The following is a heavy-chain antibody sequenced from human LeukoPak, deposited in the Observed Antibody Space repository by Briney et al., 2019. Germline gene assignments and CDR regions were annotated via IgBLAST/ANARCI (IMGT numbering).Heavy chain of an antibody. V-gene: IGHV4-61*08. J-gene: IGHJ4*02. Sequence: SETLSLTCTVSGGSISSGDYYWSWIRQPPGKGLEWIGYIYYSGSTNYNPSLKSRVTISVDTSKNQFSLKLSSVTAADTAVYYCARTSAASATHFDYWGQGTLVTVSS. CDR3: ARTSAASATHFDY. CDR2: IYYSGST. CDR1: GGSISSGDYY. D-gene: IGHD2-15*01.